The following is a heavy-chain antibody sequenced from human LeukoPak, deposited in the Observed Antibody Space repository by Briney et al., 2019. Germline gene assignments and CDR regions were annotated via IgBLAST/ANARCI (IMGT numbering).Heavy chain of an antibody. V-gene: IGHV4-61*08. Sequence: SETLSLTCTVSGGSISSGDYYWSWIRQPPGKGLEWIGYIYYSGSTNYNPSLKSRVTISVDTSKNQFSLKLSPVTAADTAVYYCARGQVDIVVVPASYYYYMDVWGKGTTVTVSS. CDR2: IYYSGST. CDR3: ARGQVDIVVVPASYYYYMDV. CDR1: GGSISSGDYY. J-gene: IGHJ6*03. D-gene: IGHD2-2*03.